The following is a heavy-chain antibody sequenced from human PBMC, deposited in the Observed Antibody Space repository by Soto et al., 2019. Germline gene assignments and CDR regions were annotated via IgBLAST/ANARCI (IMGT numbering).Heavy chain of an antibody. J-gene: IGHJ4*02. CDR2: INAGNGNT. CDR1: GYTFTSYA. CDR3: ARGDWWLFDY. D-gene: IGHD2-8*02. Sequence: QVQLVQSGAEEKKPGASVKVSCKASGYTFTSYAIHWVRQAPGQRLEWMGWINAGNGNTKYSQKFQGRITITRDTSASTAYMELSSLKSEDTAVYYCARGDWWLFDYWGQGTLVTVSS. V-gene: IGHV1-3*05.